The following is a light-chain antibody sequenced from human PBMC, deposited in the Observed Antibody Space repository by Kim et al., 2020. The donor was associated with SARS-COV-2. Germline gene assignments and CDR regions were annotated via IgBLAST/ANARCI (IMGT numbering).Light chain of an antibody. CDR2: AAS. J-gene: IGKJ2*01. Sequence: DIQMTQSPSSLSASVGDRLTITCRASSGIDLNLNWYQQKPGKAPKLLIYAASRLQSGVPSRFSGGGSGTDFTLTITSLQPDDFATYCCQQSYITPYTFGQGTKLEI. V-gene: IGKV1-39*01. CDR1: SGIDLN. CDR3: QQSYITPYT.